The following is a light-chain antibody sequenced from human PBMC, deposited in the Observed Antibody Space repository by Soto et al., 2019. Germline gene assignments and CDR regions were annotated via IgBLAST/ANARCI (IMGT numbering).Light chain of an antibody. CDR2: KAS. Sequence: DIQMTQSPSTLSASVGDRVTITCRASQSISSWLAWYQQKPGKAPKLLIYKASSLATGVPSRFSGSGSGTEFTLIISRLQPDDFASYYCHQYGSSSPWTFGHGTKVEIK. V-gene: IGKV1-5*03. CDR1: QSISSW. J-gene: IGKJ1*01. CDR3: HQYGSSSPWT.